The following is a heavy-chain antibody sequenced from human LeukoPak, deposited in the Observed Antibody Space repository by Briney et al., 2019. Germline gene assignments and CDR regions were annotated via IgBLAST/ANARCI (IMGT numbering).Heavy chain of an antibody. CDR2: ISGSGGST. D-gene: IGHD3-3*01. CDR3: AKDPIMIFGVDPFDY. CDR1: GFTFSSYA. J-gene: IGHJ4*02. Sequence: PGGSLRLSCAASGFTFSSYAMSWVRQAPGKGLEWVSAISGSGGSTYYADSVKGRFTISRDNSKNTLYLQMNSLRAEDTAVYYCAKDPIMIFGVDPFDYWGQGTLVTVSS. V-gene: IGHV3-23*01.